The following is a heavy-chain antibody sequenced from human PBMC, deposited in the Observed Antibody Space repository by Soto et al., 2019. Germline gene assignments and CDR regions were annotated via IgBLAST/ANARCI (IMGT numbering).Heavy chain of an antibody. CDR1: GYTFTSCA. CDR2: INAGNGNT. D-gene: IGHD3-3*01. J-gene: IGHJ6*03. V-gene: IGHV1-3*01. CDR3: ARWPLLTILPPYYYYMDV. Sequence: QVQLVQSGAEVKKPGASVKVSCKASGYTFTSCAMHWVRQAPGQRLEWMGWINAGNGNTKYSQKFQGRVTITRDTSASTAYMELSSLRSEDTAVYYCARWPLLTILPPYYYYMDVWGKGTTVTVSS.